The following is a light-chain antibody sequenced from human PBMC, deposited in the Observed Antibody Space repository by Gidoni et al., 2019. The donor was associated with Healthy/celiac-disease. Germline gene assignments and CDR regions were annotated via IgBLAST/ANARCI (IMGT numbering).Light chain of an antibody. CDR3: QQYGSSPPLT. Sequence: EIVLTQSPGTLSLSPGERATLSSRASQSVSSSYLAWYQQKPGQAPRLLIYGASSRATGIPDRFSGSGSGTDFTLTISRLEPEDFAVYYCQQYGSSPPLTFXPXTKVDIK. CDR1: QSVSSSY. V-gene: IGKV3-20*01. CDR2: GAS. J-gene: IGKJ3*01.